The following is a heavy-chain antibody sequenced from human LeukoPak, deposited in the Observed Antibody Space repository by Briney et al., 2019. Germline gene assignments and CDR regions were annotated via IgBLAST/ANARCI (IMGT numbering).Heavy chain of an antibody. CDR1: GGSFSGYY. J-gene: IGHJ5*02. CDR3: ARYYYGSGSYRGSSWLDP. CDR2: IYTSGYT. Sequence: SETLSLTCAVYGGSFSGYYWSWIRQPAGKGLEWIGRIYTSGYTNYNPSLKSRVTISVDTSKNQFSLKLSSVTAADTAVYYCARYYYGSGSYRGSSWLDPWGQGTLVTVSS. D-gene: IGHD3-10*01. V-gene: IGHV4-59*10.